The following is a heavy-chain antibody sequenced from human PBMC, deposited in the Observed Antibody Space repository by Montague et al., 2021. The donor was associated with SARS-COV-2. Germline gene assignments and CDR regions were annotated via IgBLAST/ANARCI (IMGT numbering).Heavy chain of an antibody. V-gene: IGHV3-9*01. CDR3: AKGYFHSGYDRSWDYGMDV. J-gene: IGHJ6*02. CDR2: ISWNSGRL. CDR1: GFTFEDYA. D-gene: IGHD5-12*01. Sequence: YRRLSWAASGFTFEDYAMHWVRQAPGKGLEWVSGISWNSGRLDYADYVKGRFTISRDNAKNSLYLQMNSLRAEDTALYYCAKGYFHSGYDRSWDYGMDVWGQGTTVTVSS.